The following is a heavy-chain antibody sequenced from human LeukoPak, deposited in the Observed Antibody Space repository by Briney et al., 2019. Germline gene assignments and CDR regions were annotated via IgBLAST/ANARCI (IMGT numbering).Heavy chain of an antibody. J-gene: IGHJ5*02. V-gene: IGHV3-21*01. CDR2: ISSSSSYI. Sequence: GGSLRLSCAASGFTFSSYSMIWVRQAPGKGLEWVSSISSSSSYIYYADSVKGRITISRDNAKNSLYLQMNSLRAEDTAVYYCARDLIPSAEYSSGQVAWGQGTLVTVSS. CDR1: GFTFSSYS. D-gene: IGHD6-19*01. CDR3: ARDLIPSAEYSSGQVA.